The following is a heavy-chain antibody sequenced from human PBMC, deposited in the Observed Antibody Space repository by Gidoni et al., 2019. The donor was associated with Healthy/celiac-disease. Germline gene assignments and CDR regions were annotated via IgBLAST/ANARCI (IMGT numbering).Heavy chain of an antibody. Sequence: QLQLQESGPGLVKPSETLSLTCTVSGGSISSSSYYWGWIRQPPGKGLEWIGSIYYSGSTYSNPSLKSRVTISVDTSKNQFSLKLSSVTAADTAVYYCARAPSTTVTYDYWGQGTLVTVSS. J-gene: IGHJ4*02. CDR3: ARAPSTTVTYDY. CDR1: GGSISSSSYY. CDR2: IYYSGST. D-gene: IGHD4-17*01. V-gene: IGHV4-39*01.